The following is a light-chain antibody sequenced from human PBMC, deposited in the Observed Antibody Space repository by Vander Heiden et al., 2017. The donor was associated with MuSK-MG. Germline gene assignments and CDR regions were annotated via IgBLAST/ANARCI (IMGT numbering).Light chain of an antibody. J-gene: IGKJ3*01. V-gene: IGKV3-20*01. CDR1: QSISSSY. Sequence: EIVLTQSPGTLSLSPGGGATLSCRASQSISSSYLAWYQQKPGQAPRLLIYRASSRATGIPDRFSGSGSGTDFTLTISRLEPEDFAVYYCQHYGSSPGITFGPGTKVDIK. CDR2: RAS. CDR3: QHYGSSPGIT.